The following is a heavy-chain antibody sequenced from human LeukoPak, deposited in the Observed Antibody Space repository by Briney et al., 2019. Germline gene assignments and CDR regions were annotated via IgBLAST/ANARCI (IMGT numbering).Heavy chain of an antibody. CDR2: VSGSGRNT. J-gene: IGHJ4*02. CDR1: GFTFSNYA. V-gene: IGHV3-23*01. CDR3: AKDSDNSGSYLGLFDS. Sequence: GGSLRLSCAGSGFTFSNYAMTWVRQAPGKGLEWVSSVSGSGRNTFYPDSVEGRFTISRDNSKNTVYLQMNSLRDDDTAVYYCAKDSDNSGSYLGLFDSWGQGTLVTVSS. D-gene: IGHD1-26*01.